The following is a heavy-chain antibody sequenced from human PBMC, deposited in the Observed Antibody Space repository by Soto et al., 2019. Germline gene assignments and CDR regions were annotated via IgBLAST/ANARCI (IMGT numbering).Heavy chain of an antibody. J-gene: IGHJ5*02. V-gene: IGHV1-18*01. D-gene: IGHD3-10*01. CDR1: GYTFTSYG. Sequence: QVPLVQSGAEVKKPGASVKVSCKASGYTFTSYGISWVRQAPGQGLEWMGWISAYNGNTNYAQKLQGRVTMTTDTSTSTAYMELRSLRSDDTAVYYCARPRITMVRGASWFDPWGQGTLVTVSS. CDR3: ARPRITMVRGASWFDP. CDR2: ISAYNGNT.